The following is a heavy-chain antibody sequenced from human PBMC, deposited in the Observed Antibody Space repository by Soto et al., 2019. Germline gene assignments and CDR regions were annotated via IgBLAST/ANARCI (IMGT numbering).Heavy chain of an antibody. V-gene: IGHV3-21*02. CDR1: GFTFSRYS. J-gene: IGHJ5*01. Sequence: EVQLVESGGGLVKPGGSLRLSCVGSGFTFSRYSLNWFRQARGKGLEWVASISSGGNSKSYAHSVKGRFTVSRDNAENSLYLQMNNLRAEDTATYYCARAHEVAWFDSWGLGTLVTVSS. CDR2: ISSGGNSK. CDR3: ARAHEVAWFDS. D-gene: IGHD2-15*01.